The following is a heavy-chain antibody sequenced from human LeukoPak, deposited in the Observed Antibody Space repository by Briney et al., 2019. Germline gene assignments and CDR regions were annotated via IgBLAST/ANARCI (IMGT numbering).Heavy chain of an antibody. CDR2: IKQDGSKK. V-gene: IGHV3-7*01. D-gene: IGHD3-9*01. J-gene: IGHJ4*02. CDR3: AKDKYDILTGNHDYYFDY. CDR1: GFPFSSYW. Sequence: AGGSLRLSCVASGFPFSSYWMTWVRQAPGKGLEWVANIKQDGSKKSYVDSVKGRFTISRDNSKNTLYLQMNSLRAEDTAVYYCAKDKYDILTGNHDYYFDYWGQGTLVTVSS.